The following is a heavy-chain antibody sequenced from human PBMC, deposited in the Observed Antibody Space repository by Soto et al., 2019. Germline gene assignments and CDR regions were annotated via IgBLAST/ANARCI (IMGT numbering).Heavy chain of an antibody. Sequence: PSETLSLTCTVSGGSISSGGYYWSWIRQHPGKGLEWIGYIYYSGRTYYNQSLKSRLTISVDTSKNQFSLKLSSVTAADTAIYYCARDLTFRGDNWFDPWGQGTLVTVSS. J-gene: IGHJ5*02. CDR2: IYYSGRT. CDR3: ARDLTFRGDNWFDP. V-gene: IGHV4-31*03. D-gene: IGHD3-10*01. CDR1: GGSISSGGYY.